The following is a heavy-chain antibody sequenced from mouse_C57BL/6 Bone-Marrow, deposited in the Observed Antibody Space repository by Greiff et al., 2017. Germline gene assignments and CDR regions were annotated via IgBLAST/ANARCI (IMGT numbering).Heavy chain of an antibody. J-gene: IGHJ4*01. V-gene: IGHV1-52*01. CDR1: GYTFTSYW. CDR3: ARVWDYAIDY. Sequence: QVQLQQPGAELVRPGSSVKLSCKASGYTFTSYWMHWVKQRPIQGLEWIGNIDPSDSETHYNQKFKDKATLTVDKSSSTAYLQLSILTSEDSAVYYCARVWDYAIDYWGQGTSVTVSS. CDR2: IDPSDSET.